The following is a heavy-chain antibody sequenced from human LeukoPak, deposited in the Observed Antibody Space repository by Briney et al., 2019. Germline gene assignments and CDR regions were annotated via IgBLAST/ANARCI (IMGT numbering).Heavy chain of an antibody. CDR3: ARTEASSWYYFDY. Sequence: ASVKVSCKASGGTFSSYAISWVRQAPGQGLEWMGWINTNTGNPTYAQGFTGRFVFSLDTSVSTAYLQISSLKAEDTAVYYCARTEASSWYYFDYWGQGTLVTVSS. CDR1: GGTFSSYA. CDR2: INTNTGNP. D-gene: IGHD6-13*01. J-gene: IGHJ4*02. V-gene: IGHV7-4-1*02.